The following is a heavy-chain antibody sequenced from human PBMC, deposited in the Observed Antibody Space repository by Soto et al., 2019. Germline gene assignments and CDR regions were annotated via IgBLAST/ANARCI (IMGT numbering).Heavy chain of an antibody. Sequence: ASVKVSCKASGYTFTSYYMHWVRQAPGQGLEWMGIINPSGGSTSYAQKFQGRVTITRDKSTSTAYMELSSLRSDDTAVYYCARDKDRLQLGGSYYYILDVWGQGTAVTVSS. CDR2: INPSGGST. J-gene: IGHJ6*02. V-gene: IGHV1-46*01. CDR1: GYTFTSYY. D-gene: IGHD5-12*01. CDR3: ARDKDRLQLGGSYYYILDV.